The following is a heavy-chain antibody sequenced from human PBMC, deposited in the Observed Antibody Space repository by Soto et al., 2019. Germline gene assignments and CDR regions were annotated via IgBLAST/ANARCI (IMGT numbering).Heavy chain of an antibody. CDR3: ASSNVDTAMVSYYYYGMDV. J-gene: IGHJ6*02. Sequence: GESLKISCKGSGYSFTSYWIGWVRQMPGKGLEWMGIIYPGDSDTRYSPSFQGQVTISADKSISTAYLQWSSLKASDTAMYYCASSNVDTAMVSYYYYGMDVWGQGTTVTV. V-gene: IGHV5-51*01. CDR1: GYSFTSYW. CDR2: IYPGDSDT. D-gene: IGHD5-18*01.